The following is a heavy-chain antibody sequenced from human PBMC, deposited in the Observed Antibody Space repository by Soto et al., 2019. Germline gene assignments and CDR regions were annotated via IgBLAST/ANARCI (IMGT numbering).Heavy chain of an antibody. CDR1: GFSFSSYG. Sequence: GGSLRLSCAASGFSFSSYGMHWVRQAPGKGLEWVAVISCDGSNKYYADSVKGRFTISRDNSKNTLYLQMNSLRAEDTAVYYCAKDLEITYYDFWSGYRPQPFDYWGQGTLVTVS. J-gene: IGHJ4*02. CDR2: ISCDGSNK. D-gene: IGHD3-3*01. V-gene: IGHV3-30*18. CDR3: AKDLEITYYDFWSGYRPQPFDY.